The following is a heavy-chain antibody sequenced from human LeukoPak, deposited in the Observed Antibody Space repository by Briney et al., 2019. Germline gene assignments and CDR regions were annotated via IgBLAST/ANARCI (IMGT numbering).Heavy chain of an antibody. CDR1: GFTVSSNY. D-gene: IGHD1-26*01. J-gene: IGHJ4*02. V-gene: IGHV3-53*01. CDR3: ARELLQNPNYFDY. CDR2: IYSGGST. Sequence: GGSLRLSCAASGFTVSSNYMSWVRQAPGKGLEWVSVIYSGGSTYYADSVKGRFTISRDNSKNTLYLQMSSLRAEDTAVYYCARELLQNPNYFDYWGQGTLVTVSS.